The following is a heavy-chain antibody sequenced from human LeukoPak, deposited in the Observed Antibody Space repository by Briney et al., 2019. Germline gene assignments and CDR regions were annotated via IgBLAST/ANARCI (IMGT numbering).Heavy chain of an antibody. V-gene: IGHV4-34*01. CDR3: ARFMEWLHLRPYGMHV. CDR1: GGSISSGGYS. Sequence: PSETLSLTCAVSGGSISSGGYSWSWIRQPPGKGLEWIGEINHSGSTNYNPSLKSRVTISVDTSKNQFSLKLSSVTAADTAVYYCARFMEWLHLRPYGMHVWGQGTTVTVSS. CDR2: INHSGST. D-gene: IGHD3-3*01. J-gene: IGHJ6*02.